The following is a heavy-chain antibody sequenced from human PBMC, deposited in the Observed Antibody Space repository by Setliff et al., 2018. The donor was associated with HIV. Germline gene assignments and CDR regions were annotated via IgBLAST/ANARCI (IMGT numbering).Heavy chain of an antibody. J-gene: IGHJ4*02. D-gene: IGHD3-9*01. Sequence: PGGSLRLSCAASGFTFSSYGMHWVRQAPGKGLEWVAVISYDGGNKYYADSVKGRFTISGDNSKNTLYLQMNSLGAEDTAVYYCARETGGLVDYWGQGTLVTVSS. V-gene: IGHV3-30*03. CDR3: ARETGGLVDY. CDR1: GFTFSSYG. CDR2: ISYDGGNK.